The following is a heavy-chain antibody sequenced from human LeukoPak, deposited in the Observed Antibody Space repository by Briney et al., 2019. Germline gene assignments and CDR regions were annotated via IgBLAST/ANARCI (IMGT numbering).Heavy chain of an antibody. V-gene: IGHV3-30*02. CDR1: GFTFSDYG. J-gene: IGHJ4*02. Sequence: GGSLRLSCAASGFTFSDYGMHWVRQAPGEGLEWVAFIRYDGSDKFYADSVQGRFTVSRDNSKNTLYLQMNSLRAEDTAVYYCAKLGGPILEGAVDYWGQGTLVTVSS. CDR3: AKLGGPILEGAVDY. D-gene: IGHD3-16*01. CDR2: IRYDGSDK.